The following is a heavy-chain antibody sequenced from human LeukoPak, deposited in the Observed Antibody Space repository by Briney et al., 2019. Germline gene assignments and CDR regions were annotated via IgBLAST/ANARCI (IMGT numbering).Heavy chain of an antibody. Sequence: GGSLRLSCAASGFTSSSYEMNWVRQAPGKGLEWVSYISSSGSPVYYADSVKGRFTISRDNSKNTLYLQMNSLRAEDTAVYYCAKYSSSSNFYYGMDVWGQGTTVTVS. J-gene: IGHJ6*02. CDR3: AKYSSSSNFYYGMDV. CDR2: ISSSGSPV. CDR1: GFTSSSYE. D-gene: IGHD4-11*01. V-gene: IGHV3-48*03.